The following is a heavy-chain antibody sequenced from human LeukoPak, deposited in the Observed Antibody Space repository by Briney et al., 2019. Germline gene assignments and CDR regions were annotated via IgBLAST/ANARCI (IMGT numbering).Heavy chain of an antibody. CDR2: INHSGST. CDR1: GGSFSGYY. CDR3: ASPRGSGSYYNGAFDI. V-gene: IGHV4-34*01. J-gene: IGHJ3*02. D-gene: IGHD3-10*01. Sequence: SETLSLTCAVYGGSFSGYYWSWIRQPPGKGLEWTGEINHSGSTNYNPSLKSRVTISVDTSKNQFSLKLSSVTAADTAVYYCASPRGSGSYYNGAFDIWGQGTMVTVSS.